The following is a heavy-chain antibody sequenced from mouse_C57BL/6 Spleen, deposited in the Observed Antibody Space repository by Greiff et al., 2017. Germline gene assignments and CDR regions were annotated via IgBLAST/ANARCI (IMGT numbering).Heavy chain of an antibody. V-gene: IGHV1-64*01. D-gene: IGHD2-2*01. CDR2: IHPNSGST. CDR1: GYTFTSYW. CDR3: ARSYGFHYAIDD. Sequence: QVQLQQPGAELVKPGASVKLSCKASGYTFTSYWMHWVKQRPGQGLEWIGMIHPNSGSTNYNEKFKSKATLTVDKSSSTAYMQRSSLTSEDSAVYYCARSYGFHYAIDDWGQGTSVTVSS. J-gene: IGHJ4*01.